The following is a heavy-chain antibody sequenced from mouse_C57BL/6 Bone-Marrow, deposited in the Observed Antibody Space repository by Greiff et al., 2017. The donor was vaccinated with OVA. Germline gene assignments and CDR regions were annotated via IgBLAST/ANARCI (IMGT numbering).Heavy chain of an antibody. V-gene: IGHV1-69*01. CDR2: IDPSDSYT. CDR1: GYTFTSYW. Sequence: QVQLQQPGAELVMPGASVKLSCKASGYTFTSYWMHWVKQRPGQGLEWIGEIDPSDSYTNYNQKFKGKSTLTVDKSSSTAYMQLSSLTSEDSAVYYCARGGSSHFAYWGQGTLVTVSA. CDR3: ARGGSSHFAY. D-gene: IGHD1-1*01. J-gene: IGHJ3*01.